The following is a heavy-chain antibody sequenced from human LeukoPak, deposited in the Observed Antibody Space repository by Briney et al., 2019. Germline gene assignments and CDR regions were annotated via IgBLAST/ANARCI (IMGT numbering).Heavy chain of an antibody. CDR3: AKGYGSGSYYSYYMDV. CDR2: ISYDGSNK. Sequence: GGSLRLSCAASGFTFSSYGMHWVRQAPGKGLEWVAVISYDGSNKYYADSVKGRFTISRDNSKNTLYLQMNSLRAEDTAVYYCAKGYGSGSYYSYYMDVWGKGTTVTVSS. D-gene: IGHD3-10*01. J-gene: IGHJ6*03. CDR1: GFTFSSYG. V-gene: IGHV3-30*18.